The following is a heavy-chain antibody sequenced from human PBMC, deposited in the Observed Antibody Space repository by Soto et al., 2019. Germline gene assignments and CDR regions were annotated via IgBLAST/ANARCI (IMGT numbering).Heavy chain of an antibody. V-gene: IGHV3-23*01. CDR1: GFTFSSYA. CDR3: AKDDFWSGFNWFDP. D-gene: IGHD3-3*01. J-gene: IGHJ5*02. CDR2: ISGSGGST. Sequence: PGGSLRLSCAASGFTFSSYAMGWVRQAPGKGLEWVSAISGSGGSTYYADSVKGRFTISRDNSKSTLYLQMNSLRAEDTAVYYCAKDDFWSGFNWFDPWGQGTLVTVSS.